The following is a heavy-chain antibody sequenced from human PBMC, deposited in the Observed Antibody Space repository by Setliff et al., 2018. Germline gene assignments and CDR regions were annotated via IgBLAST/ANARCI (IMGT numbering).Heavy chain of an antibody. Sequence: ASVKVSCKASGYTFTGYYMHWVRQAPGQGLEWMGWINPNSGGTNYAQKFQGRVTMTRDTSISTAYMELSSLTSEDTAVYYCATDLAIRGVQFDYWGRGTLVTVSS. J-gene: IGHJ4*02. V-gene: IGHV1-2*02. CDR3: ATDLAIRGVQFDY. D-gene: IGHD3-10*01. CDR2: INPNSGGT. CDR1: GYTFTGYY.